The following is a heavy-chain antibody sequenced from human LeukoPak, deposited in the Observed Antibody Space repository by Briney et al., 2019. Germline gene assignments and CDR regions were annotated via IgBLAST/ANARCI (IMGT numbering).Heavy chain of an antibody. J-gene: IGHJ4*02. D-gene: IGHD5-18*01. V-gene: IGHV1-2*02. CDR3: ARFRPDDKAKYVDTARRSFDY. CDR2: INPNSGGT. Sequence: GASVKVSCKASGYTFTGYYMHWVRQAPGQGLEWMGWINPNSGGTNYAQKFQGRVTMTRDTSISTAYMELSRLRSDDTAVYYCARFRPDDKAKYVDTARRSFDYWGQGTLVTVSS. CDR1: GYTFTGYY.